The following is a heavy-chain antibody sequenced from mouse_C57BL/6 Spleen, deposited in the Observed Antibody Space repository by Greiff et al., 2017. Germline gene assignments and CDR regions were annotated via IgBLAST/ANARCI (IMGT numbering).Heavy chain of an antibody. CDR1: GYTFTSYW. CDR3: ALYYSNYGAY. Sequence: QVQLQQPGAELVMPGASVKLSCKASGYTFTSYWMHWVKQRPGQGLEWIGEIDPSDSYTNYNQKFKGKSTLTVDKSSSTAYMQLSSLTSEDSAVYCCALYYSNYGAYWGQGTLVTVSA. V-gene: IGHV1-69*01. CDR2: IDPSDSYT. J-gene: IGHJ3*01. D-gene: IGHD2-5*01.